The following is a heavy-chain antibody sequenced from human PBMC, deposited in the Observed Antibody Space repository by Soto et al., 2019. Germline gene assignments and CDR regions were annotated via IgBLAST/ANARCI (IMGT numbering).Heavy chain of an antibody. CDR2: IYHSGRT. CDR3: ARVYYGDYEGNWFDP. V-gene: IGHV4-4*02. Sequence: QVQLQESGPGLVKPSGTLSLTCAVSSGSISSSNWWSWVRQPPGKGLEWIGEIYHSGRTNYNPSLKSRVTISVDKSMNQFSLKLSSVTAADTAVYYCARVYYGDYEGNWFDPWGQGTLVTVSS. CDR1: SGSISSSNW. J-gene: IGHJ5*02. D-gene: IGHD4-17*01.